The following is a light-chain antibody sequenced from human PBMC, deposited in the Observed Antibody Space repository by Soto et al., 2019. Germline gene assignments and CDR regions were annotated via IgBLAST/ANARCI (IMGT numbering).Light chain of an antibody. V-gene: IGKV3-15*01. Sequence: EIVMTQSPATLSLSPGEGATVSCRAIQSVSSNLAWYQQKPGQAPRLLIYGASTRATGIPARFSGSGSGTEFTLTISSLQSEDFAVYYRQQYDKWPPSNTFGQGTKVDIK. CDR1: QSVSSN. CDR3: QQYDKWPPSNT. CDR2: GAS. J-gene: IGKJ2*01.